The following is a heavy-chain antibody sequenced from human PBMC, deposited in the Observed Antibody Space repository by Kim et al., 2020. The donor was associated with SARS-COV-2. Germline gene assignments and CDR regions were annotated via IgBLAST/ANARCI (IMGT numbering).Heavy chain of an antibody. V-gene: IGHV3-33*01. CDR2: IWYDGSNK. J-gene: IGHJ4*02. CDR3: ARGVRSGSYYFDY. CDR1: GFTFSSYG. D-gene: IGHD1-26*01. Sequence: GGSLRLSCAASGFTFSSYGMHWVRQAPGKGLEWVAVIWYDGSNKYYADSVKGRFTISRDNSKNTLYLQMNSLRAEDTAVYYCARGVRSGSYYFDYWGQGTLVTVSP.